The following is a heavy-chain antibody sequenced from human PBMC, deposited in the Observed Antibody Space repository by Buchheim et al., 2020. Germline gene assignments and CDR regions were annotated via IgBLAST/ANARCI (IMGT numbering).Heavy chain of an antibody. CDR3: AKGITVTKENREFDY. CDR1: GFRFRTYA. V-gene: IGHV3-23*01. D-gene: IGHD4-17*01. Sequence: EVQLLESGGGLVQPGGSLRLSCTASGFRFRTYAMSWVRQAPGKGLEWVSAISDSSKTIYYAASVKGRFIISRDNSKNTLYLQMDSLRAEDTAVYYCAKGITVTKENREFDYWGQGTL. J-gene: IGHJ4*02. CDR2: ISDSSKTI.